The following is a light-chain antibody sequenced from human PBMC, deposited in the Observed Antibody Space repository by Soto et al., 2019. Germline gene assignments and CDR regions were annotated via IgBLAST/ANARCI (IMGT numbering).Light chain of an antibody. CDR1: QSITSSY. CDR2: GTF. Sequence: EIVLTQSPGTLSLSPGERATLSCRASQSITSSYLAWYQQKPGQAPRLLISGTFSRATGIPDRFSGSGSGTDFTLTISRLEPDDFATYYCQQYNSYPYTFGQGTKLEIK. CDR3: QQYNSYPYT. V-gene: IGKV3-20*01. J-gene: IGKJ2*01.